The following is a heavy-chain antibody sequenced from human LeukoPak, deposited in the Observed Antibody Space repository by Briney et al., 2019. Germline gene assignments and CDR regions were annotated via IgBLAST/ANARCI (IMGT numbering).Heavy chain of an antibody. CDR3: ARETATRDILASTKGPSDYF. D-gene: IGHD3-9*01. J-gene: IGHJ2*01. CDR2: IIPIFGTA. Sequence: SVKVSCKASGGTSSSYAISWVRQAPGQGLVWMGGIIPIFGTANYAQRFQGRVTITTDESTSTAYMELSSLRPEDTAVYYCARETATRDILASTKGPSDYF. CDR1: GGTSSSYA. V-gene: IGHV1-69*05.